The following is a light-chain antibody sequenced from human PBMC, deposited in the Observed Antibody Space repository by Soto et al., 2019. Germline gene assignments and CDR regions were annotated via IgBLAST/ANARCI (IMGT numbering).Light chain of an antibody. CDR3: HQHSNRLP. V-gene: IGKV3-11*01. CDR1: QSVTNE. Sequence: EIVLTQSPATLSLSPGERATLSCRASQSVTNELAWYQQKPSQAPKLLIYDASNQATRIPARYSGRGSGTDFTLTISTLKPEDFAVYYCHQHSNRLPFRGGTKEEI. J-gene: IGKJ4*01. CDR2: DAS.